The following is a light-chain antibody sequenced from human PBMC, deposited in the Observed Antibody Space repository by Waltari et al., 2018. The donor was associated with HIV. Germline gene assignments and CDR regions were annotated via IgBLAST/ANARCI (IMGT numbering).Light chain of an antibody. V-gene: IGLV3-25*03. CDR1: SLAKQY. CDR3: QSADTSGTYVV. CDR2: KDT. Sequence: SFELAQPPSVSVSPGQTATITCSGDSLAKQYGYWYQQKSGQAPLLVIYKDTERPSGIPDRFSGSTSGAIVTLTISGVQAEDEADYYCQSADTSGTYVVFGGGTKLTVL. J-gene: IGLJ2*01.